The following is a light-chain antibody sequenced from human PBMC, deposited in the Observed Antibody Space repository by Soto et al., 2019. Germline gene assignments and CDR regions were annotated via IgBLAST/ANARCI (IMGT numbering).Light chain of an antibody. CDR1: QTISSTY. CDR3: QQYGSSPKT. J-gene: IGKJ1*01. CDR2: AAS. V-gene: IGKV3-20*01. Sequence: EIVLTQSPGTLSLSPGGRATLSCRASQTISSTYLAWYQQKPGQAPRLLIYAASTRATGIPDRFSGSGSGTDFTLTISRLEPEDFAVYYCQQYGSSPKTFGQGTKVDIK.